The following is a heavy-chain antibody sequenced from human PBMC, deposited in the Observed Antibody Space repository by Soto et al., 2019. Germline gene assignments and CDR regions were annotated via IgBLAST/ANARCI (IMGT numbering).Heavy chain of an antibody. Sequence: EVQLLESGGGLVQPGGSLRLSCAASGFIFSSYAMSWVRQAPGKGLEWVSTISGSGGTTYYADSVKGRFTISRDNSKNKLYLQMNSLRADDTAVYYCANRVLTGTKYFDQWGQGTLVTVSS. CDR3: ANRVLTGTKYFDQ. CDR1: GFIFSSYA. J-gene: IGHJ4*02. V-gene: IGHV3-23*01. CDR2: ISGSGGTT. D-gene: IGHD3-9*01.